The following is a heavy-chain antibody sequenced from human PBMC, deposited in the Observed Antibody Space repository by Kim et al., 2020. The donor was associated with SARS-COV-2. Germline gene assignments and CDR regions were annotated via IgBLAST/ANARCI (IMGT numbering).Heavy chain of an antibody. V-gene: IGHV1-18*01. CDR1: GYTFTSYG. Sequence: ASVKVSCKASGYTFTSYGISWVRQAPGQGLEWMGWISAYNGNTNYAQKLQGRVTMTTDTSTSTAYMELRSLRSDDTAVYYCARVGYSGSYRKSRSWFDPWGQGTLVTVSS. CDR2: ISAYNGNT. J-gene: IGHJ5*02. CDR3: ARVGYSGSYRKSRSWFDP. D-gene: IGHD1-26*01.